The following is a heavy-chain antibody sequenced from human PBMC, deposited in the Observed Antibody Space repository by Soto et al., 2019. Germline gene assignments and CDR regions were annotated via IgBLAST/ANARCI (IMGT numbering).Heavy chain of an antibody. D-gene: IGHD2-21*02. CDR3: ARLGGYYQAFDQ. J-gene: IGHJ4*02. CDR2: IYYSGST. V-gene: IGHV4-31*03. Sequence: PSETLSLTCTVSGGSISSFFYYWTWIRQHPGKGLEWIGYIYYSGSTYYNPSLKSRVTISLDTSKNQFSLNLSSVTAADTAVYYCARLGGYYQAFDQWGQGSLVTVSS. CDR1: GGSISSFFYY.